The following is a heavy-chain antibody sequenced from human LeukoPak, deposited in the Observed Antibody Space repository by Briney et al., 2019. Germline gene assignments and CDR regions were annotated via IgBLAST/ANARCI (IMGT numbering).Heavy chain of an antibody. V-gene: IGHV3-21*01. Sequence: GGSLRLSCAASGFIFSSYWMAWVRQAPGKGLEWVSSISSSSSYIYYADSVKGRFTISRDNAKNSLSLQMNSLRAEDTAVYYCARDPYNGYYGDDYYYYMDVWGKGTTVTISS. D-gene: IGHD4-17*01. CDR1: GFIFSSYW. CDR3: ARDPYNGYYGDDYYYYMDV. CDR2: ISSSSSYI. J-gene: IGHJ6*03.